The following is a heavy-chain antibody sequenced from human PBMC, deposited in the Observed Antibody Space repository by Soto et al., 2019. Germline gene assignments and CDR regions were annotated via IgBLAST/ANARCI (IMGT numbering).Heavy chain of an antibody. D-gene: IGHD6-6*01. V-gene: IGHV4-4*02. CDR3: ASEYSSSSGGVYFDY. CDR2: IYHSGST. Sequence: TSETLSLTCAVSGGSISSSNWWSWVRQPPGKGLEWIGEIYHSGSTSYNPSLKSRVTISVDKSKNQFSLKLSSVTAADTAVYYCASEYSSSSGGVYFDYWGQGTLVTVSS. CDR1: GGSISSSNW. J-gene: IGHJ4*02.